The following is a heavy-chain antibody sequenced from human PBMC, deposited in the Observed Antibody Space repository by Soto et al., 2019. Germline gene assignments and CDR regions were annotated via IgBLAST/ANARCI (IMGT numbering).Heavy chain of an antibody. J-gene: IGHJ6*02. D-gene: IGHD3-16*02. CDR2: IYYSGST. Sequence: LSLTCTVSGGSISSGDYYWSWIRQPPGKALEWIGYIYYSGSTYYNPSLKSRVTISVDTSKNQFSLKLSSVTAADTAVYYCARDLYQGYYSGMDVWGQGTTVTVSS. CDR3: ARDLYQGYYSGMDV. V-gene: IGHV4-30-4*01. CDR1: GGSISSGDYY.